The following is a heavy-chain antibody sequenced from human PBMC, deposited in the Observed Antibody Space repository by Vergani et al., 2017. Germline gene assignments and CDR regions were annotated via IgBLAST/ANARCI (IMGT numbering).Heavy chain of an antibody. Sequence: QVQLQESGPGLVKPSQTLSLTCTVSGGYISSGGYYWSWIRQHPGKGLEWIGYIYYSGSTYYNPSLKSRVTISVDTSKNQFSLKLSSVTAADTAVYYCARLVPRIVVVPAAVNWFDPWGQGTLVTVSS. V-gene: IGHV4-31*03. CDR2: IYYSGST. CDR3: ARLVPRIVVVPAAVNWFDP. D-gene: IGHD2-2*01. CDR1: GGYISSGGYY. J-gene: IGHJ5*02.